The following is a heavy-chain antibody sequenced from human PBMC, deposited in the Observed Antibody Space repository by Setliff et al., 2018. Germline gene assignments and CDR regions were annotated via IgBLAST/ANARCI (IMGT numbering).Heavy chain of an antibody. J-gene: IGHJ4*02. CDR1: GGSFSGYY. Sequence: SETLSLTCAVYGGSFSGYYWSWIRQPPGKGLEWIGEINHSGSTNYNPSLKSRVTMSVDTSKNEFSLNLSSVSAADTAVYYCAREGGGVAMVSHWGQGTLVTVSS. V-gene: IGHV4-34*01. D-gene: IGHD5-18*01. CDR2: INHSGST. CDR3: AREGGGVAMVSH.